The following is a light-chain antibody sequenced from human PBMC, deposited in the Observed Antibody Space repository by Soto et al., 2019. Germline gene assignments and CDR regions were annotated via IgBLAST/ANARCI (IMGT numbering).Light chain of an antibody. Sequence: EIVMTQSPATLSVSXGXXXXLXXXASQSVSSNLAWYQQKPGQAPRLLIYGASTRATGIPARFSGSGSGTEFTLTISSLQSEDFAVYYCQEYNYLPWTFGQGGMVDVK. V-gene: IGKV3-15*01. CDR2: GAS. J-gene: IGKJ1*01. CDR1: QSVSSN. CDR3: QEYNYLPWT.